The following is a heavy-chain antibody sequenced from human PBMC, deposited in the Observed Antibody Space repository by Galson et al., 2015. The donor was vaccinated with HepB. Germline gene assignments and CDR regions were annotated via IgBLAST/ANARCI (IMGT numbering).Heavy chain of an antibody. V-gene: IGHV3-23*01. CDR3: AKIRRGYSYGSGFDY. Sequence: SLRLSCAASGFTFSSYAMSWVRQAPGKGLEWVSAISGSGGSTYYADSVKGRFTISRDNSKNTLYLQMNSLRAEDTAVYYCAKIRRGYSYGSGFDYWGQGTLVTVSS. CDR2: ISGSGGST. D-gene: IGHD5-18*01. J-gene: IGHJ4*02. CDR1: GFTFSSYA.